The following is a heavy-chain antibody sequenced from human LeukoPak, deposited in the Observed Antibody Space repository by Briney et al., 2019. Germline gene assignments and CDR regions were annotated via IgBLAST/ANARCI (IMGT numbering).Heavy chain of an antibody. V-gene: IGHV3-48*03. CDR1: GFTFRTSE. CDR3: ARGGDDYYGMDV. J-gene: IGHJ6*02. D-gene: IGHD3-10*01. Sequence: GGSLRLSCGGSGFTFRTSEMNWVRQAPGEGLEWVSYISSTGSIIHYADSVKGRFTISRDNAKNSLYLQMNSLRAEDTAVYYCARGGDDYYGMDVCGQGTTVTVSS. CDR2: ISSTGSII.